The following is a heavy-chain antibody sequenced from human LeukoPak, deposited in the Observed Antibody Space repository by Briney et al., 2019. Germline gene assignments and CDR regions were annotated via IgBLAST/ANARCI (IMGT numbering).Heavy chain of an antibody. CDR3: ARQLHPYSGTGASFDY. CDR2: INPSGGST. V-gene: IGHV1-46*01. CDR1: GYTFTSYY. Sequence: ASVKVSCKASGYTFTSYYMHWVRQAPGQGLEWMGIINPSGGSTSYAQKFQGRVTMTRDTSTSTVYMELSSLRSEDTAVYYCARQLHPYSGTGASFDYWGQGTLVTVSS. J-gene: IGHJ4*02. D-gene: IGHD6-13*01.